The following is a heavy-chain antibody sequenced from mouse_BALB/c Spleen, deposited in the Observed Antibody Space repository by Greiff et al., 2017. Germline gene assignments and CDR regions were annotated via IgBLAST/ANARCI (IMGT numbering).Heavy chain of an antibody. CDR3: ARIPIYDGYYVDY. V-gene: IGHV5-17*02. CDR1: GFTFSSFG. Sequence: EVMLVESGGGLVQPGGSRKLSCAASGFTFSSFGMHWVRQAPEKGLEWVAYISSGSSTIYYADTVKGRFTISRDNPKNTLFLQMTSLRSEDTAMYYCARIPIYDGYYVDYWGQGTTLTVSS. J-gene: IGHJ2*01. CDR2: ISSGSSTI. D-gene: IGHD2-3*01.